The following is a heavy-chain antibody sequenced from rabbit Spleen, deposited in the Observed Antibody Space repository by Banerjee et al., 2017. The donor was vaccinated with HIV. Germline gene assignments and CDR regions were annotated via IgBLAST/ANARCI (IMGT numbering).Heavy chain of an antibody. Sequence: QEQLEESGGDLVKPEGSLTLTCKASGFSFSDSYWICWVRQAPGKGLEWIACIYAGSSGDTYYASWAKGRFTISKTSSTTVTLQMTSLTAADTATYFCARGDYDDYSRLDLWGPGTLVTVS. CDR3: ARGDYDDYSRLDL. J-gene: IGHJ3*01. CDR1: GFSFSDSYW. D-gene: IGHD2-1*01. V-gene: IGHV1S45*01. CDR2: IYAGSSGDT.